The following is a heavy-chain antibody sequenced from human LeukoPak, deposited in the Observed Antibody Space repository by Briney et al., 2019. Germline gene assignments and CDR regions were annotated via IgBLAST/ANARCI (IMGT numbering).Heavy chain of an antibody. J-gene: IGHJ3*02. V-gene: IGHV3-64*01. Sequence: GGSLRLSCAASGFSFSSHVMPWVRQAPGKGLEYVSGINTNGGNTQYANSVQGRFTISRDNSKYTLYLQMGSLRLEDMAVYYCARTQLQNDALDIWGQGTMVIVSS. CDR3: ARTQLQNDALDI. D-gene: IGHD1-1*01. CDR2: INTNGGNT. CDR1: GFSFSSHV.